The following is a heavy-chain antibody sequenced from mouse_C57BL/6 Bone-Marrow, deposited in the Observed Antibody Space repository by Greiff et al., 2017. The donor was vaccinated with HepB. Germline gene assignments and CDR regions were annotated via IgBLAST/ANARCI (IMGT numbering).Heavy chain of an antibody. Sequence: EVNVVDSGGGLVQPGGSLSLSCAASGFTFTDYYMSWVRQPPGKALEWLGFIRNKANGYTTEYSASVKGRFTISRDNSQSILYLQMNALRAEDSATYYCARSAYYYGSSVFGYWGQGTTLTVSS. CDR1: GFTFTDYY. V-gene: IGHV7-3*01. CDR2: IRNKANGYTT. D-gene: IGHD1-1*01. CDR3: ARSAYYYGSSVFGY. J-gene: IGHJ2*01.